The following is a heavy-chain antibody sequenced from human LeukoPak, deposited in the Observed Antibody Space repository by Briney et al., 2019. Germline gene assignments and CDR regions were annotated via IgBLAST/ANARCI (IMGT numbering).Heavy chain of an antibody. V-gene: IGHV1-18*01. CDR2: ISAYNGNT. D-gene: IGHD1-26*01. Sequence: ASVKVSCKASGYTFTNYGISWVRQAPGQGLEWMGWISAYNGNTNYAQKLQGRVTMTTDTSTSTAYMELRSLRSDDTAVYYCARARFSGNYYGLYFDYWGQGTLVTVSS. CDR3: ARARFSGNYYGLYFDY. CDR1: GYTFTNYG. J-gene: IGHJ4*02.